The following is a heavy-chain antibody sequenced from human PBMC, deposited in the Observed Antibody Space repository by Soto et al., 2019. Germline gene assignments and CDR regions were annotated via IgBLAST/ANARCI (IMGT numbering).Heavy chain of an antibody. V-gene: IGHV3-23*01. Sequence: GESLKISCAASGFSFNNYAMNWVRQAPGKGLEWVSGISPNGGTTNYADSVKGRFTVSRDKSNNTLFLQMSSLRAEDSAVYFCAKAGIANSAYGYHFDYWGQGALVTVSS. CDR3: AKAGIANSAYGYHFDY. D-gene: IGHD5-12*01. CDR1: GFSFNNYA. J-gene: IGHJ4*02. CDR2: ISPNGGTT.